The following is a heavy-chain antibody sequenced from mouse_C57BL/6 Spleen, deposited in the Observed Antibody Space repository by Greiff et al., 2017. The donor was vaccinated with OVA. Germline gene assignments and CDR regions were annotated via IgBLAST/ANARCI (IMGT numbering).Heavy chain of an antibody. CDR2: ISSGNSTI. CDR3: ARHGFDY. J-gene: IGHJ2*01. CDR1: GFTFSDYG. Sequence: DVHLVESGGGLVKPGGSLKLSCAASGFTFSDYGMHWVRQAPEKGLEWVAYISSGNSTIYYADTVKGRFTISRDNAKNTLFLQMTSLRSEDSAMYYCARHGFDYWGQGTTLTVSS. D-gene: IGHD2-2*01. V-gene: IGHV5-17*01.